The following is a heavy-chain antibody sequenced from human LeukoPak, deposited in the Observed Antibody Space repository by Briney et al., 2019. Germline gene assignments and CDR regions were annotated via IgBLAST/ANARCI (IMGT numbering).Heavy chain of an antibody. CDR2: IYPGDSDT. CDR1: GYSFTSYW. J-gene: IGHJ3*02. D-gene: IGHD5-24*01. Sequence: RGKSLKISCKGSGYSFTSYWIGWVRQMPGKGLEWMGIIYPGDSDTRYSPSFQGQVTISADKSISTAYLQWSSLKASDTAMYYCARGMATITVDAFDISGQGTMVTVSS. CDR3: ARGMATITVDAFDI. V-gene: IGHV5-51*01.